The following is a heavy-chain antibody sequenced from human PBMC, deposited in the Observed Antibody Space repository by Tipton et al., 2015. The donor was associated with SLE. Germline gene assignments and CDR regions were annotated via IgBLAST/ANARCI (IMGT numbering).Heavy chain of an antibody. Sequence: GLVKPSETLSLTCTVSGGSIRSNSYFWGWIRQPPGKGLECIGSMYYGGTTTYNPSLMSRVTISVDTSKNQFYPKLSSVTAADTAVYYRASDLRSSSCFDSWGQGTLVIVSS. V-gene: IGHV4-39*07. D-gene: IGHD6-13*01. CDR3: ASDLRSSSCFDS. CDR2: MYYGGTT. CDR1: GGSIRSNSYF. J-gene: IGHJ4*02.